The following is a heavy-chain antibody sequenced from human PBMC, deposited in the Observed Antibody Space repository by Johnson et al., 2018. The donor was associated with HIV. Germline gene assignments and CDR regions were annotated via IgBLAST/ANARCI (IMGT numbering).Heavy chain of an antibody. CDR3: AEYQGLDAFDI. Sequence: QVQLVESGGGVVQPGRSLRLSCAASGFRFSTYALHWVQTPGKGLEWVALISDDGSNKYYADSVKGRFTISRDNSKNTLYLQMNSLRAEDTAVYYCAEYQGLDAFDIWGQGTMVTVSS. CDR2: ISDDGSNK. D-gene: IGHD2-2*01. J-gene: IGHJ3*02. V-gene: IGHV3-30-3*01. CDR1: GFRFSTYA.